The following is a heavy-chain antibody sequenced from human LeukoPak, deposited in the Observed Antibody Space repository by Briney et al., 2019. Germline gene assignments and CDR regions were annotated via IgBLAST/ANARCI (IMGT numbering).Heavy chain of an antibody. CDR2: ISYDGTNK. J-gene: IGHJ4*02. D-gene: IGHD1-26*01. CDR3: AKDVAYSGSLED. V-gene: IGHV3-30*18. CDR1: GFSFSNYG. Sequence: GGSLRLSCIASGFSFSNYGMHWVRQAPGKGLEWLTIISYDGTNKHYAGSVKGRFTISRDNSKNTLYLQMSSLRVEDTAVYYCAKDVAYSGSLEDWGQGTLVTVSS.